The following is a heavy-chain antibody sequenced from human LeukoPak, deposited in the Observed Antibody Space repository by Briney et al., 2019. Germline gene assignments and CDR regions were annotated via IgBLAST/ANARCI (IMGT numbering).Heavy chain of an antibody. CDR1: GGSISSGGYY. CDR3: ARTRDGYNIDY. V-gene: IGHV4-31*03. Sequence: SETLSLTCNVSGGSISSGGYYWSWIRQHPGTGLEWIGYIYYSGSTYYNPSLKSRLTISVDTSKNQFSLKLTSVTAADTAVYYGARTRDGYNIDYWGQGTLVTVSS. CDR2: IYYSGST. J-gene: IGHJ4*02. D-gene: IGHD5-24*01.